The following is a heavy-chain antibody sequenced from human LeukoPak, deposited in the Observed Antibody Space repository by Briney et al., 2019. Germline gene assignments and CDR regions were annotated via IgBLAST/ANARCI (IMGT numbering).Heavy chain of an antibody. J-gene: IGHJ4*01. CDR2: IYYSGST. CDR1: GDSSDNNGFY. V-gene: IGHV4-39*07. Sequence: SETLSLTCTVSGDSSDNNGFYWGWIRLPPGKGLEWIGNIYYSGSTYYNPSLKSRVTTSLDTSKNQFSLKLSSVTAADTAVYYCARGTRGSDSSFDFWGQGTLVTVSS. CDR3: ARGTRGSDSSFDF. D-gene: IGHD1-1*01.